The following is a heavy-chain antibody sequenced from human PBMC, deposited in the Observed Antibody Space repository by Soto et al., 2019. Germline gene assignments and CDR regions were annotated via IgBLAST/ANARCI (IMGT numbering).Heavy chain of an antibody. CDR2: ISESRSSI. Sequence: EVRLVESGGRLVKPGESLRLSCIASGFPLSTYTMHWVRQAPGRGLEWVASISESRSSIYYADSVKGRFTISRDTANNSLFLQMNSLTAADTAIYYCVRPSTQTRFWNWFDPWGQVTLVTVSS. J-gene: IGHJ5*02. V-gene: IGHV3-21*02. CDR3: VRPSTQTRFWNWFDP. CDR1: GFPLSTYT.